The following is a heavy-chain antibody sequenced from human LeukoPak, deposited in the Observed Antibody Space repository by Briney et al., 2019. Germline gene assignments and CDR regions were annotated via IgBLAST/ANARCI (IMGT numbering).Heavy chain of an antibody. CDR3: ARPITGYSGAFNY. V-gene: IGHV3-21*01. J-gene: IGHJ4*02. CDR2: ISSSSSYI. D-gene: IGHD3-10*01. CDR1: GFTFSSYS. Sequence: GSLRLSCAASGFTFSSYSMNWVRQAPGKGLEWVSSISSSSSYIYYADSVKGRFTISRDNAKNSLYLQMNSLRAEDTAVYYCARPITGYSGAFNYWGQGTLVTVSS.